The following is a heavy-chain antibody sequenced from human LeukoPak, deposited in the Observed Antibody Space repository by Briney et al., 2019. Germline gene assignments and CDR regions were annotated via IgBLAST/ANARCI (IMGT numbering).Heavy chain of an antibody. V-gene: IGHV3-15*01. CDR1: EFPFTRAW. Sequence: PGGSLRLSCAVSEFPFTRAWMTWVRQAPGKGLEWVGRIKSKTDGGTTDYAAPVKGSFSISRDDSRDMVYLQMNSLETEDTAVYYCATCNGDCYFNFWGQGTLVTVSS. D-gene: IGHD2-21*02. CDR3: ATCNGDCYFNF. J-gene: IGHJ4*02. CDR2: IKSKTDGGTT.